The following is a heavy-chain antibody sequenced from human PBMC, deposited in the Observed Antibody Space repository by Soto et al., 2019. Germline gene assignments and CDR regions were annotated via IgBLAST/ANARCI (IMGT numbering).Heavy chain of an antibody. D-gene: IGHD3-10*02. CDR1: GFTFNNYA. CDR3: AKGRGCSGRLTPRVDF. J-gene: IGHJ4*02. CDR2: ISGGGDTT. Sequence: EVQLLESGGGLVQPGGSLRLSCAASGFTFNNYAMTWVRQAPGKGLEWVSAISGGGDTTSYADSVKGRFTVSRDGSKNTLYLQMSSLRAEDPALYYCAKGRGCSGRLTPRVDFWGQGTLGTVSS. V-gene: IGHV3-23*01.